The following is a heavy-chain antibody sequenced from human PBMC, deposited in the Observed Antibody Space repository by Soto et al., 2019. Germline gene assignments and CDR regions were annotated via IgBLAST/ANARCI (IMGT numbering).Heavy chain of an antibody. Sequence: QVQLVESGGGVVHLGRSLRLSCAASGFSFSDYAMHWLRQAPGKGLEWVAAISADGSGKYFADSVKGRFTISRDNSTSTLYLQLDSLRAEDAAVYYCATSALEVRNYGGQGNLVTVSS. V-gene: IGHV3-30-3*01. D-gene: IGHD1-1*01. CDR2: ISADGSGK. J-gene: IGHJ4*02. CDR3: ATSALEVRNY. CDR1: GFSFSDYA.